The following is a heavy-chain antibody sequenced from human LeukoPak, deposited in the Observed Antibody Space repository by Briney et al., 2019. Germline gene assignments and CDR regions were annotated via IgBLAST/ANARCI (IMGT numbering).Heavy chain of an antibody. CDR2: IFYNGNT. CDR1: GGSISIGGYY. CDR3: ARGRSRSGYYTPTRWFDP. V-gene: IGHV4-31*03. D-gene: IGHD3-3*01. Sequence: SETLSLTCTVSGGSISIGGYYWSWIRQHPGKGLEWIGYIFYNGNTYYNPSLKSRLTISGDTSENQFSLKLSSVTAADTAVYYCARGRSRSGYYTPTRWFDPWGQGTLVTVSS. J-gene: IGHJ5*02.